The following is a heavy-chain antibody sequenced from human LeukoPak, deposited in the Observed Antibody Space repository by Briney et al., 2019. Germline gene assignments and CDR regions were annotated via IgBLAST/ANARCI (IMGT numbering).Heavy chain of an antibody. CDR1: GFTFSNYG. V-gene: IGHV3-33*01. Sequence: GRSLRLSCAASGFTFSNYGMHWVRQAPGKGLEWVAMIWHDGSNKNYADSVKGRFTISRDNSKNTLYLQMNSLRAEDTALYYCARDAGSYYVYFEYWGQGTLVTVSS. CDR3: ARDAGSYYVYFEY. D-gene: IGHD3-10*01. CDR2: IWHDGSNK. J-gene: IGHJ4*02.